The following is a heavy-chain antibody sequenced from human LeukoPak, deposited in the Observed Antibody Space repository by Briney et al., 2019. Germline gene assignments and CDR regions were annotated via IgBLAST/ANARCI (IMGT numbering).Heavy chain of an antibody. CDR3: ARDQSYYDSSGPIDY. J-gene: IGHJ4*02. V-gene: IGHV1-46*03. Sequence: PWASVKVSCKASGYTFTSYYMHWVRQAPGQGLEWMGIINPSGGSTSYAQKFQGRVTMTRDTSTSTVYMELSSLRSEDTAVYYCARDQSYYDSSGPIDYWGQGTLVTVSS. CDR1: GYTFTSYY. D-gene: IGHD3-22*01. CDR2: INPSGGST.